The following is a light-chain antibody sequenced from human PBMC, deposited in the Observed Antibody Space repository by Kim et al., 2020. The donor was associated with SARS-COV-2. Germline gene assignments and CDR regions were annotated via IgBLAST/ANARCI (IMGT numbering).Light chain of an antibody. Sequence: SPGERATLSCRTSQSVSSSFLDWYAQKPGQAPRLVMYGASSRATGIPDRFSGSGSGTDFTLTISRLEPEDFAVYYCQQYATSPWTFGQGTKVDIK. CDR1: QSVSSSF. CDR3: QQYATSPWT. CDR2: GAS. V-gene: IGKV3-20*01. J-gene: IGKJ1*01.